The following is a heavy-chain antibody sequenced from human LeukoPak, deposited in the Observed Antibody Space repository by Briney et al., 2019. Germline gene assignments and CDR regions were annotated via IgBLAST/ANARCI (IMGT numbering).Heavy chain of an antibody. D-gene: IGHD3-22*01. CDR1: GFTFTSSA. Sequence: SVKVSCKASGFTFTSSAVQWVRQARGQRLEWIGWIVVGSGNTNYAQKFQERVTITRDMSTSTAYMELSSLRSEDTAVYYCAAVQTYYYDSSGYYEPFSDYWGQGTLVTVSS. J-gene: IGHJ4*02. CDR2: IVVGSGNT. CDR3: AAVQTYYYDSSGYYEPFSDY. V-gene: IGHV1-58*01.